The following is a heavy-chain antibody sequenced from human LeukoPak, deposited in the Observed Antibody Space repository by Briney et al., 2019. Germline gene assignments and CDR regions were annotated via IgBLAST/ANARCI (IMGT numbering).Heavy chain of an antibody. V-gene: IGHV3-30-3*01. CDR2: ISYDGSNK. J-gene: IGHJ3*02. Sequence: GGSLRLSCAASGFTFSSYAMHWVRQAPGKGLEWVAVISYDGSNKYYADSVKGRFTISRDNSKNTLYLQMNSLRAEDTAVYYCARGDPNKHAFDIWGQGTMVTVSS. D-gene: IGHD2-8*01. CDR3: ARGDPNKHAFDI. CDR1: GFTFSSYA.